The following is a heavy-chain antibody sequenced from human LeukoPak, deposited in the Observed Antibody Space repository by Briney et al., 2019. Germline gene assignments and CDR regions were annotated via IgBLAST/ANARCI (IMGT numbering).Heavy chain of an antibody. J-gene: IGHJ4*01. Sequence: PSETLSLTCNVSGGSVSRSFYSWGWIRQPPGKGLEWIGTMYYSGSAHYNLSLKSRVTMSVDTSKNQFSLKLSSVTAADTAIYFFASATSYSIDDWGQRTLVTVSS. V-gene: IGHV4-39*01. CDR3: ASATSYSIDD. CDR2: MYYSGSA. CDR1: GGSVSRSFYS. D-gene: IGHD2-15*01.